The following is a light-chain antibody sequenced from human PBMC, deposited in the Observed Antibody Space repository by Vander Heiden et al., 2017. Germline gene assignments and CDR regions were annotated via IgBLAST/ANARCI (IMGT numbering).Light chain of an antibody. J-gene: IGKJ3*01. Sequence: EILMTQSPSTLSVSPGERATLSCRASQSFSSNLAWYQQKPGQAPTLLIYGASTRATGIPARLSGSGSGTEFTLTISSLQSEDFAVYYCQQYNNWTPPLTFGPGTKVDIK. CDR3: QQYNNWTPPLT. V-gene: IGKV3-15*01. CDR1: QSFSSN. CDR2: GAS.